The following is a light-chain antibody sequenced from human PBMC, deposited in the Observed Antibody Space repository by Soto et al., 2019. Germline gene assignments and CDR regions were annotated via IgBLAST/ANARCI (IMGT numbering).Light chain of an antibody. Sequence: EIVLTQSPATLSLSPGERATLSCRASQGVSSYLAWYQQKPGQAPRLLIYGASSRATGIPDRFCGSWSGTNFSITISRLEPADYAVYYCHQDDSAPPFTFGQGTKVEIK. J-gene: IGKJ4*01. CDR1: QGVSSY. V-gene: IGKV3-20*01. CDR2: GAS. CDR3: HQDDSAPPFT.